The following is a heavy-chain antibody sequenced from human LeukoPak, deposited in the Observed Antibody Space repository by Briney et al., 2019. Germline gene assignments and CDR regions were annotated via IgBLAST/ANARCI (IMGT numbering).Heavy chain of an antibody. D-gene: IGHD3-10*01. J-gene: IGHJ4*02. V-gene: IGHV3-23*01. CDR3: AKSRGSGLFDY. CDR1: GFTFSSYA. CDR2: ISGSGGST. Sequence: LAGGSLRLSCAASGFTFSSYAMSWVRQAPGKGLEWVSGISGSGGSTYYADSVKGRFTISRDNSKNTLYLQMNSLRAEDTAVYYCAKSRGSGLFDYWGQGTLVTVAS.